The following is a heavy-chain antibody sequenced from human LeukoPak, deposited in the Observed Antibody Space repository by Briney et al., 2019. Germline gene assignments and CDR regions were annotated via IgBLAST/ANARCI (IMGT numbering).Heavy chain of an antibody. D-gene: IGHD6-13*01. CDR2: IYYSGST. Sequence: PSETLSLTCTVSGGSISSSSYYWGWIRQPPGKGLEWIGSIYYSGSTYYNPSLKSRVTISVDTSKNQFSLRLSSVTAADTAVYYCASGGGSSWYADYWGQGTLVTVSS. V-gene: IGHV4-39*07. CDR1: GGSISSSSYY. J-gene: IGHJ4*02. CDR3: ASGGGSSWYADY.